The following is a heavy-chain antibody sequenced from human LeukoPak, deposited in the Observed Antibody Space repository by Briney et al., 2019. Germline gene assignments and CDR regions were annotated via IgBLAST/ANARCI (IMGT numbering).Heavy chain of an antibody. CDR3: ARAYSSSWYDF. Sequence: GGSLRLSCAASGFTFSSYAMSWVRQAPGKGLEWVSGISSSGSGGSTYYADSVKGRFTISRDNSKNTLYLQINRVRAEDTAVYYCARAYSSSWYDFWGQGTLVTVSS. CDR1: GFTFSSYA. V-gene: IGHV3-23*01. J-gene: IGHJ5*01. D-gene: IGHD6-13*01. CDR2: ISSSGSGGST.